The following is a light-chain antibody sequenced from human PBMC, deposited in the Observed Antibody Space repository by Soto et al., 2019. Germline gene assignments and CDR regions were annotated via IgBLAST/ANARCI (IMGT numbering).Light chain of an antibody. CDR3: QSFDRSLNSWV. CDR1: SSNIGAGYD. V-gene: IGLV1-40*01. J-gene: IGLJ3*02. Sequence: QSVLTQPPSVSGAPGQRVTISCSGNSSNIGAGYDAHWYQHPPGTAPKLLIFGFTSRPSGVPDRFSGSKSDTSASLAITGLQADDEAYYYCQSFDRSLNSWVFGGGTKVTVL. CDR2: GFT.